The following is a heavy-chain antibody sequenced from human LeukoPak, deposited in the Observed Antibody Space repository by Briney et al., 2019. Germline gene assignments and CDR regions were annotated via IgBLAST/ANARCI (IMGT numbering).Heavy chain of an antibody. Sequence: ASVKVSCKVSGYTSIGDYMHSVRQAPGHGLEGMGWIDPYSGGTHFAQRFQCRVSMTLDTSISTAYMELTRLTSDDTAVYYCARDGVAGSSDAFDIWGQGTMVTVSA. CDR3: ARDGVAGSSDAFDI. V-gene: IGHV1-2*02. J-gene: IGHJ3*02. CDR2: IDPYSGGT. D-gene: IGHD6-19*01. CDR1: GYTSIGDY.